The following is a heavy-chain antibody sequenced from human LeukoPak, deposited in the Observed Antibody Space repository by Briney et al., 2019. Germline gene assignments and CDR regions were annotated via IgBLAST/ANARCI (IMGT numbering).Heavy chain of an antibody. V-gene: IGHV3-30-3*01. CDR3: ARDRDLSGSYGGAFDI. CDR2: ISYDGSNK. Sequence: PGGSLRLSCAASRFTFSSYAMHWVRQAPGKGLEWVAVISYDGSNKYYADSVKRRFTISRDNSKNTLYLQMNSMRAEDTAVYYCARDRDLSGSYGGAFDIWGQGTMVTVSS. D-gene: IGHD1-26*01. CDR1: RFTFSSYA. J-gene: IGHJ3*02.